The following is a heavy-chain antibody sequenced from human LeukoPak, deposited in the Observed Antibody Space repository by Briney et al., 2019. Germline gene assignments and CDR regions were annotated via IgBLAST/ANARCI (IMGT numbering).Heavy chain of an antibody. CDR1: GYTLTELS. D-gene: IGHD3-10*01. J-gene: IGHJ4*02. Sequence: ASVKVSCKVSGYTLTELSMHWVRQAPGKGLEWMGGFDPEDGETVYAQRFRGRVTMAEDTSTDTAYMELSSLRSEDTAVYYCATPMMIRTVIVIWGQGTLVTVSS. V-gene: IGHV1-24*01. CDR3: ATPMMIRTVIVI. CDR2: FDPEDGET.